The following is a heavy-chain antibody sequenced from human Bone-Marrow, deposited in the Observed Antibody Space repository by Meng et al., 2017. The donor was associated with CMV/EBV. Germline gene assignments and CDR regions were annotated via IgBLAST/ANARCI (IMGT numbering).Heavy chain of an antibody. D-gene: IGHD3-22*01. CDR1: GFTFSSYA. CDR3: AKDEYYYDSSVGA. CDR2: IYSGGSST. V-gene: IGHV3-23*03. J-gene: IGHJ4*02. Sequence: GESLKISCAASGFTFSSYAMSWVRQAPGKGLEWVSVIYSGGSSTYYADSVKGRFTISRDNSKNTLYLQMNSLRAEDTAVYYCAKDEYYYDSSVGAWGQGTLVTGSS.